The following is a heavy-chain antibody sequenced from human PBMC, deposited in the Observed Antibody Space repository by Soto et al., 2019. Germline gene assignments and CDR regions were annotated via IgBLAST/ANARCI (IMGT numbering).Heavy chain of an antibody. J-gene: IGHJ4*02. D-gene: IGHD2-15*01. Sequence: QVQLVQSGAEEKKPGASVKVFCKASGYTFTSYAMHWVRQAPGQRLEWMGWMNAGNGNTKYSQKFKGRVTITRDTSSSTAYMELSSLRSEDTAVYYCARGESVGGDYWGQGTLVTVSS. CDR3: ARGESVGGDY. CDR2: MNAGNGNT. CDR1: GYTFTSYA. V-gene: IGHV1-3*05.